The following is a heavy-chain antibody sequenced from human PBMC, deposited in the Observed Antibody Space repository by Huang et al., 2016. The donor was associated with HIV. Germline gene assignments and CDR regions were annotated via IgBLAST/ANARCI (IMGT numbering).Heavy chain of an antibody. J-gene: IGHJ4*02. D-gene: IGHD2-8*01. V-gene: IGHV4-34*01. CDR1: GGSISGFY. Sequence: QVQLQQWGAGLLKPSETLSLTCAVYGGSISGFYWTWIRQPPGKGLEWLGEINPFGKTNYNPSLKSRVTISADTSKNQLSLKLISVTAADTAMYYCARVEYAYGSRRLLFWGQGTLVTVST. CDR3: ARVEYAYGSRRLLF. CDR2: INPFGKT.